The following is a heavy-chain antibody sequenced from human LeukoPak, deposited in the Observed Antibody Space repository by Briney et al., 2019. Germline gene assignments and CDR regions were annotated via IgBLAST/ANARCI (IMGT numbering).Heavy chain of an antibody. CDR1: GGSISSYY. CDR2: IYYSGST. J-gene: IGHJ4*02. D-gene: IGHD3-10*01. V-gene: IGHV4-59*01. Sequence: PSETLSLTCTVSGGSISSYYWSCIRQPPGKGLEWIGYIYYSGSTNYNTSLKSRVTISVDTSKDQFALKLSAVTAADTAVYYCARECRGSGSYTFDYWGQGTLVTVSS. CDR3: ARECRGSGSYTFDY.